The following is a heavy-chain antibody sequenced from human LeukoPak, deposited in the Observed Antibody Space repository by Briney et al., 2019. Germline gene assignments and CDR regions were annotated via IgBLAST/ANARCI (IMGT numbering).Heavy chain of an antibody. V-gene: IGHV3-21*01. J-gene: IGHJ4*02. Sequence: NPGGSLRLSCAASGFTFSSYWMHWVRQAPGKGLEWVSSITGDCNYIFYADSVKGRFTISRDNAQNSLFLELNSLRGEDTAVYYCARERNFYYFDYWGQGALVTVSS. CDR3: ARERNFYYFDY. CDR2: ITGDCNYI. D-gene: IGHD3-3*01. CDR1: GFTFSSYW.